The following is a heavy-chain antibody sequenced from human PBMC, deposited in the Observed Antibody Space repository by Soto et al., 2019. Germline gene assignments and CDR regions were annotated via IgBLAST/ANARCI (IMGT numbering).Heavy chain of an antibody. CDR3: AGDLAKGGGSAGFDY. V-gene: IGHV1-2*02. CDR2: INPKSGGT. J-gene: IGHJ4*02. D-gene: IGHD1-26*01. Sequence: ASVKVSCKASGYTFTGYYMHWVRQAPGQGLEWMGWINPKSGGTMYPQKLQGRVTMTWDTSISTAYMALTRLRSDDTAVYYCAGDLAKGGGSAGFDYWGQGTLVTVSS. CDR1: GYTFTGYY.